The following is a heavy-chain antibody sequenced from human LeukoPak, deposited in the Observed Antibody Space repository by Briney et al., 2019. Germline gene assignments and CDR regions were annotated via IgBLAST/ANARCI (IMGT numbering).Heavy chain of an antibody. CDR2: INTEGTVT. CDR3: ATKQWLAPPPDS. CDR1: GFTFSKYW. J-gene: IGHJ4*02. V-gene: IGHV3-74*01. Sequence: GGSLRLSCAASGFTFSKYWMLWVRQAPGKGLESVSRINTEGTVTTYADPVKGRFTVSRDNADNTMFLQMNSVRDEDTAVYYCATKQWLAPPPDSWGQGTPVTVSS. D-gene: IGHD6-19*01.